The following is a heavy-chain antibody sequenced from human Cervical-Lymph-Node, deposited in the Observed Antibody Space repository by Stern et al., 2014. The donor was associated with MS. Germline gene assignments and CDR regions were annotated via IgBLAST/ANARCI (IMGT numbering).Heavy chain of an antibody. V-gene: IGHV4-61*01. CDR2: IYYTGST. J-gene: IGHJ4*02. CDR1: GGSVSSGNYY. D-gene: IGHD3-9*01. CDR3: ASGRPYYDILTGYYLES. Sequence: QLQLQESGPGLVKPSETLSLTCTVSGGSVSSGNYYWSWIRQPPGKGLELIGYIYYTGSTKYNPSLKSRVTISVDTSKNQFSLKLRSVTAADTAVYYCASGRPYYDILTGYYLESWGQGTLVTVSS.